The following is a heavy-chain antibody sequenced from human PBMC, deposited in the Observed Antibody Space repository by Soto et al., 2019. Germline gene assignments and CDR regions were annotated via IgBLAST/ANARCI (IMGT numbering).Heavy chain of an antibody. D-gene: IGHD1-1*01. Sequence: QVHLVQSGAEVRKPGASVKVSCKGSGYTFTSYGITWVRQAPGQGLEWMGWISAHNGNTNYAQKLQGRVPVTRDTSTSPAYMELRSLRXXXXAVYYCARGRYGDYWGQGALVTVSS. CDR3: ARGRYGDY. CDR2: ISAHNGNT. CDR1: GYTFTSYG. V-gene: IGHV1-18*01. J-gene: IGHJ4*02.